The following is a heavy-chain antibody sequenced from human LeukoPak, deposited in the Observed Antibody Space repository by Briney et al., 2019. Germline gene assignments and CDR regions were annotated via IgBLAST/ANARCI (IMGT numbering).Heavy chain of an antibody. Sequence: KASETLSLTCTVSGYPISSGYYWGWLRQPPGKGLEWIGSIYHSGSTYYNPSLKSRVTISVDTSKNQFSLKLSSVTAADTAVFYCARVATNHYYYYYMDVWGKGTTVTVS. CDR2: IYHSGST. D-gene: IGHD5-12*01. J-gene: IGHJ6*03. V-gene: IGHV4-38-2*02. CDR1: GYPISSGYY. CDR3: ARVATNHYYYYYMDV.